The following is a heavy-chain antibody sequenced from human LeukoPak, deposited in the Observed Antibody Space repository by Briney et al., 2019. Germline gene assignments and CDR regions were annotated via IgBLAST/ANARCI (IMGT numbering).Heavy chain of an antibody. Sequence: GRSLRLSWAASGFTFSYYAMHWVRQAPGKGREWVAVISYDGSNEYYADSVKGRFTISRDNSKNTLSLQMNTLRPEDTAVYYCARPIDNGSGSYYFDYWGQGTLVTVSS. CDR3: ARPIDNGSGSYYFDY. V-gene: IGHV3-30-3*01. CDR1: GFTFSYYA. D-gene: IGHD3-10*01. CDR2: ISYDGSNE. J-gene: IGHJ4*02.